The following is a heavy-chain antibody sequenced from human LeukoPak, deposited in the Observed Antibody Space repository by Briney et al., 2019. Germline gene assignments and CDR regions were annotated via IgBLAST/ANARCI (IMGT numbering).Heavy chain of an antibody. CDR3: ARYQWPYYFDY. V-gene: IGHV3-23*01. CDR1: GFTFSSYA. J-gene: IGHJ4*02. Sequence: GGSLRLSCAASGFTFSSYAMSWVRQAPGTGLECVSTISGSGGNTYYADSVKGRFTISRDNSRNTLYLQMNSLRAEDTAVYYCARYQWPYYFDYWGQGTLITVSS. D-gene: IGHD6-19*01. CDR2: ISGSGGNT.